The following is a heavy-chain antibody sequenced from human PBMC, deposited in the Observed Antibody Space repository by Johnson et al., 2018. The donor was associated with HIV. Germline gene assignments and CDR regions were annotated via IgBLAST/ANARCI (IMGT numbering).Heavy chain of an antibody. CDR3: AREALPRGLQSSFGGAFDI. Sequence: VQLVESGGGLVQPGGSLRLSCAASGFSFGDYWMTWVRHAPGKGLEWVSVIYSGGSTNYADSVKDRFTISRDNSKNTLYLQMNSLRAEDTAVYYCAREALPRGLQSSFGGAFDIWGQGTMVTVSS. CDR1: GFSFGDYW. D-gene: IGHD3-16*01. CDR2: IYSGGST. V-gene: IGHV3-66*01. J-gene: IGHJ3*02.